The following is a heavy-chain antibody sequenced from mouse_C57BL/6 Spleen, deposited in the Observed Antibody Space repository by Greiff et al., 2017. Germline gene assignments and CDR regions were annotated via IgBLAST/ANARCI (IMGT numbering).Heavy chain of an antibody. J-gene: IGHJ3*01. D-gene: IGHD1-1*01. CDR3: ARSGGSSPWFAY. CDR2: INPGSGGT. V-gene: IGHV1-54*01. Sequence: QVHVKQSGAELVRPGTSVKVSCKASGYAFTNYLIEWVKQRPGQGLEWIGVINPGSGGTNYNEKFKGKATLTADKSSSTAYMQLSSLTSEDSAVYFCARSGGSSPWFAYWGQGTLVTVSA. CDR1: GYAFTNYL.